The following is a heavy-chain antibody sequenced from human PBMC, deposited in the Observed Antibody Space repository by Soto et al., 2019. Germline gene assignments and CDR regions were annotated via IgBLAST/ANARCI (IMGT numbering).Heavy chain of an antibody. Sequence: SQTLSLTCAISGDSVSSNSAAWNWIRQFPSRGLEWLGRTYYRSKWYNDYAVSVKSRITINPDTSKNQFSLQLNSVTPEDTAVYYCARGGIAVAGIGRWFDPWGQGTLVTVSS. J-gene: IGHJ5*02. CDR2: TYYRSKWYN. D-gene: IGHD6-19*01. V-gene: IGHV6-1*01. CDR3: ARGGIAVAGIGRWFDP. CDR1: GDSVSSNSAA.